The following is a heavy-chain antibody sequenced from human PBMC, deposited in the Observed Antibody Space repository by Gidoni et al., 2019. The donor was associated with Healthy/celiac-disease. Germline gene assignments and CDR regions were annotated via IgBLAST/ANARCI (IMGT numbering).Heavy chain of an antibody. CDR1: GYTFPRYD. D-gene: IGHD3-10*01. J-gene: IGHJ5*02. CDR2: MNPNSGNK. CDR3: ARAPPRATMGRGYWFDP. V-gene: IGHV1-8*01. Sequence: QVQLVQSGAEVKKPGASVKVSCQASGYTFPRYDINWVRQATGQGLEWMGWMNPNSGNKGYEQKFQGRVTMTRNTSRSTAYRELSSLRSEDTAVYYCARAPPRATMGRGYWFDPWGQGTLVTVSS.